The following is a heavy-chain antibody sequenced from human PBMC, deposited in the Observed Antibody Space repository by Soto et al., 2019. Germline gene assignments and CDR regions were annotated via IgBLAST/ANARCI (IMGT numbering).Heavy chain of an antibody. CDR2: ISYDGSNK. CDR1: GFTFSSYG. CDR3: AKGAWSPRGVSYYYGMDV. J-gene: IGHJ6*02. D-gene: IGHD1-26*01. Sequence: QVQLVESGGGVVQPGRSLRLSCAASGFTFSSYGMHWVRQAPGKGLEWVAVISYDGSNKYYADYVKGRFTISRDNSKNTLYLQMNSLRADDTAVYYCAKGAWSPRGVSYYYGMDVWGQGTTVTVSS. V-gene: IGHV3-30*18.